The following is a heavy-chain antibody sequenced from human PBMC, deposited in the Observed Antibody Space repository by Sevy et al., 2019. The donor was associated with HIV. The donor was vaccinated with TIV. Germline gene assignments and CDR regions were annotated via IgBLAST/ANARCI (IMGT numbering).Heavy chain of an antibody. D-gene: IGHD6-19*01. CDR2: ISWNSGSI. V-gene: IGHV3-9*01. Sequence: GGSLRLSCVASGFTFDDYAMHWVRQAPGKGLEWVSGISWNSGSIGYADSVKGRFTISRDNAKNSLYLQMNSLRAEDTALYYCAKDINLMGAAVAGLFDYWGQGTLVTVSS. CDR1: GFTFDDYA. J-gene: IGHJ4*02. CDR3: AKDINLMGAAVAGLFDY.